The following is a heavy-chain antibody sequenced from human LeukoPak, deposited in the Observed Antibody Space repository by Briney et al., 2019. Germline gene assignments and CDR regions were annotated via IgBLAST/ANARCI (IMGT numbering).Heavy chain of an antibody. CDR3: ARVVGTMVRGVGNWFDP. Sequence: PPQTLSLTCTVSGGSISSGGYYWSWIRQHPGKGLEWIGYIYYSGSTYYNPSLKSRVTISVDTSKNQFSLKLSSVTAADTAVYYCARVVGTMVRGVGNWFDPWGQGTLVTVSS. V-gene: IGHV4-31*03. D-gene: IGHD3-10*01. CDR2: IYYSGST. J-gene: IGHJ5*02. CDR1: GGSISSGGYY.